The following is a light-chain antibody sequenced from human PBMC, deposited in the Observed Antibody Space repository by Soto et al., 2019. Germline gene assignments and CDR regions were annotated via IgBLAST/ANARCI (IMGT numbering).Light chain of an antibody. J-gene: IGKJ2*01. CDR2: DTS. Sequence: VIWMTQSPSFLSAIRGDRVTISCRMSQDMGHYLAWYRQKPGKAPELLIYDTSRLQTGAPSRFSGSGSGTYFTLTISSLQSEDFATYYCQQYYTFPLYTFGQGTKLEI. CDR3: QQYYTFPLYT. V-gene: IGKV1D-8*01. CDR1: QDMGHY.